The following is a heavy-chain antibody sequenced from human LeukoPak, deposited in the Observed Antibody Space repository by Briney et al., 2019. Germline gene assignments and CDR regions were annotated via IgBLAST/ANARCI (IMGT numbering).Heavy chain of an antibody. V-gene: IGHV3-23*01. Sequence: GGSLRLSCAASGFTFSSHAMSWVRQAPGKGLEWVSGISGSGGSTYYADSVKGRFTISRDNSKSTLYLQMNSLRAEDTAVYYCAKDRAPLSTAAQWDFDYWGQGTLVTVSS. D-gene: IGHD6-6*01. J-gene: IGHJ4*02. CDR1: GFTFSSHA. CDR2: ISGSGGST. CDR3: AKDRAPLSTAAQWDFDY.